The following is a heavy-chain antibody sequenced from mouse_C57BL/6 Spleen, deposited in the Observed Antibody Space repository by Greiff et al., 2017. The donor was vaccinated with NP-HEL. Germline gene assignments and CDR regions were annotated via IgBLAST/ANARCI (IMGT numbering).Heavy chain of an antibody. V-gene: IGHV5-4*01. CDR2: ISDGGSYT. CDR1: GFTFSSYA. Sequence: EVQGVESGGGLVKPGGSLKLSCAASGFTFSSYAMSWVRQTPEKRLEWVATISDGGSYTYYPDNVKGRFTISRDNAKNNLYLQMSHLKSEDTAMYYCARDLTTVVPPFAYWGQGTLVTVSA. D-gene: IGHD1-1*01. J-gene: IGHJ3*01. CDR3: ARDLTTVVPPFAY.